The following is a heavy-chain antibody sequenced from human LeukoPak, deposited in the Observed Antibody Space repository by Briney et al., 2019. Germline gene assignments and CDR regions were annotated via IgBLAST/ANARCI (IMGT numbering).Heavy chain of an antibody. CDR2: ISSSSSYI. CDR1: GFTFSSYE. V-gene: IGHV3-21*01. CDR3: ARDSRVIAARALDY. J-gene: IGHJ4*02. D-gene: IGHD6-6*01. Sequence: GGSLRLSCAASGFTFSSYEMNWVRQAPGKGLEWVSSISSSSSYIYYADSVKGRFTISRDNAKNSLYLQMNSLRAEDTAVYYCARDSRVIAARALDYWGQGTLVTVSS.